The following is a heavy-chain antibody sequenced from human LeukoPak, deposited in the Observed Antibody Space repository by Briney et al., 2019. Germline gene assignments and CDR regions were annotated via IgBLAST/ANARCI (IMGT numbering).Heavy chain of an antibody. J-gene: IGHJ4*02. Sequence: GWSLTLSCATSGFTFGSYAVHWVRQAPGKGLEWVAVIAHDETNRFYADSVRGRFTIARDNCMNTLYLRMNSLRPEDTAVYFCARDLTPGAPDYFDSWGQGTLVTVSS. CDR2: IAHDETNR. CDR1: GFTFGSYA. CDR3: ARDLTPGAPDYFDS. V-gene: IGHV3-30*04. D-gene: IGHD2-2*01.